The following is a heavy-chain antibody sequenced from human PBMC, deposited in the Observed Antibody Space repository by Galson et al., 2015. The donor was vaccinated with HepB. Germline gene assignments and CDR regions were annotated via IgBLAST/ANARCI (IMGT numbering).Heavy chain of an antibody. D-gene: IGHD4-11*01. CDR1: GYTFDNYG. J-gene: IGHJ5*02. V-gene: IGHV1-18*01. CDR2: ISSNNGNA. Sequence: QSGAEVKKPGTSVKVSCKAPGYTFDNYGITWVRQAPGQGLEWMGWISSNNGNANYAQNFQGRVTMTTDTSTSTSYLELRRLRSDDTAVYYCARSTVTINSAYFDPWGRGTLVTVSS. CDR3: ARSTVTINSAYFDP.